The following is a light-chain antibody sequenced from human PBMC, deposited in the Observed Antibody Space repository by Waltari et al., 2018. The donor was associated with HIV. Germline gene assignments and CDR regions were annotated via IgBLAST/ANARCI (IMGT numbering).Light chain of an antibody. J-gene: IGKJ1*01. Sequence: VMTQSPATLSVSPGDRTTLSCRASQSVRTKLAWYQQKPGQPPRLLIDGAATRAPGMAARFSGSGSGTEFTLTINSLQSEDYAIYYCQQYDYWPPWTFGQGTKVEMK. CDR1: QSVRTK. CDR3: QQYDYWPPWT. V-gene: IGKV3-15*01. CDR2: GAA.